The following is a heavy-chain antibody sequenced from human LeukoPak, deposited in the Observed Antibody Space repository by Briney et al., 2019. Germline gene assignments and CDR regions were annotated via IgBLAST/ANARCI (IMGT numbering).Heavy chain of an antibody. D-gene: IGHD4/OR15-4a*01. Sequence: PGGSLRLSCAASGFTFSSYAMSWVRQAPGKGLEWVSAISGSGGSTYYADSVKGRFTISRDNSKNTLYLQMNSLGAEDTAVYYCAKGYGGDYYYYYMDVWGKGTTVTVSS. CDR1: GFTFSSYA. V-gene: IGHV3-23*01. J-gene: IGHJ6*03. CDR3: AKGYGGDYYYYYMDV. CDR2: ISGSGGST.